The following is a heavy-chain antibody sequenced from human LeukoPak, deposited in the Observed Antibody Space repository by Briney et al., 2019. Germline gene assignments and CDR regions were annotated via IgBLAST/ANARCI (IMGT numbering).Heavy chain of an antibody. Sequence: SETLSLTSTVSGGSVSSGSSYWSWIRQPPGKGLEWIGYIYYSGSTNYNPSLKSRVAISVDTSKNQFSLKLSSVTAADTAVYYCVRDLDWNDEDYYYGMDVWGQGTTVTVSS. V-gene: IGHV4-61*01. CDR3: VRDLDWNDEDYYYGMDV. CDR2: IYYSGST. D-gene: IGHD1-1*01. J-gene: IGHJ6*02. CDR1: GGSVSSGSSY.